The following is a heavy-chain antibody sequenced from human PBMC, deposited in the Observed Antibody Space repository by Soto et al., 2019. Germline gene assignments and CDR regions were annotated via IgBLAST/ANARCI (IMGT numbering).Heavy chain of an antibody. D-gene: IGHD6-13*01. V-gene: IGHV1-18*01. J-gene: IGHJ5*02. CDR3: ARSASSWFKGWFDP. CDR1: GYTFTSYA. Sequence: ASVKVSCKASGYTFTSYAMHWVRQAPGQRLEWMGWISADNGNTNYSQKLQGRVTMTTDTSTSTAYMEPRSLRSDDTAVYYCARSASSWFKGWFDPWGQGTLVTVSS. CDR2: ISADNGNT.